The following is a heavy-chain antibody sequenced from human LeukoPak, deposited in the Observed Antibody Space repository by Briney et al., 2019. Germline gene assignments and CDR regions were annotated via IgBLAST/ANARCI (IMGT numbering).Heavy chain of an antibody. V-gene: IGHV5-51*01. CDR1: GYSFTSYW. J-gene: IGHJ3*02. CDR3: ARNCTSTSCYLTDAFDI. Sequence: GESLKISCKGSGYSFTSYWIGWVRQMPGKGLEWMGIIYPGDSDTRYSPSFQGQVTISADKSISTAYLQWSSLKASDTAMYYCARNCTSTSCYLTDAFDIWVQGTMVTVSS. D-gene: IGHD2-2*01. CDR2: IYPGDSDT.